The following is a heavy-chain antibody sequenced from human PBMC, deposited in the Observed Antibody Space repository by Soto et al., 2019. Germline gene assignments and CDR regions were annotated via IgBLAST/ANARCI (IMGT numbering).Heavy chain of an antibody. CDR3: AKAVPPDY. CDR2: ISYDGSNK. CDR1: GFTFSSYG. J-gene: IGHJ4*02. V-gene: IGHV3-30*18. Sequence: QVQLVGSGGGVVQPGRSLRLSCAASGFTFSSYGMHWVRQAPGKGLEWVAVISYDGSNKYYADSVKGRFTISRDNSKNTLYLQMNSLRAEDTAVYYCAKAVPPDYWGQGTLVTVSS.